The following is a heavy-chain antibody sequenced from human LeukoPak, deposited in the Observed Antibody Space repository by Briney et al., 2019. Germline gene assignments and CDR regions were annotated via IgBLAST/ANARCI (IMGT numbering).Heavy chain of an antibody. CDR3: ARSFTYYYDSSGYYNY. CDR1: GYTFTSYG. D-gene: IGHD3-22*01. Sequence: GASVKVSRKASGYTFTSYGISWVRQAPGQGLEWMGWISAYNGNTNYAQKLQGRVTMTTDTSTSTAYMELRSLRSDDTAVYYCARSFTYYYDSSGYYNYWGQGTLVTVSS. CDR2: ISAYNGNT. V-gene: IGHV1-18*01. J-gene: IGHJ4*02.